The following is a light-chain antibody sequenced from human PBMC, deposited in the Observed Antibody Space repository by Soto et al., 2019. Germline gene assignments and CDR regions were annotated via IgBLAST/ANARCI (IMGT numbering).Light chain of an antibody. V-gene: IGKV3-15*01. J-gene: IGKJ1*01. Sequence: EIVMTQSPVTLSVSPGERVNLSCRASQSISSNLAWYQQKPGQAPRLLIYGASTRATGIPARFSGSGSGTEFTLTISSLQSEDFAVYYCQQYNNWPGWAFGQGTKVEIK. CDR2: GAS. CDR3: QQYNNWPGWA. CDR1: QSISSN.